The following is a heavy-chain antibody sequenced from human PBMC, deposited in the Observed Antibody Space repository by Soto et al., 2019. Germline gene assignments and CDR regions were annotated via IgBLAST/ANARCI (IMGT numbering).Heavy chain of an antibody. CDR2: TRSKAHSYAT. J-gene: IGHJ4*02. V-gene: IGHV3-73*02. CDR3: TRHTVDY. Sequence: EVQLVESGGGLVQPGGSLKLSCAASGFSFSDSAIHWVGQASGKGLEWVGRTRSKAHSYATAFAASVKGRFTISRDDSKNTVYLQMNSLKTEDTAVYYCTRHTVDYWGQGTLVTVSS. CDR1: GFSFSDSA. D-gene: IGHD4-4*01.